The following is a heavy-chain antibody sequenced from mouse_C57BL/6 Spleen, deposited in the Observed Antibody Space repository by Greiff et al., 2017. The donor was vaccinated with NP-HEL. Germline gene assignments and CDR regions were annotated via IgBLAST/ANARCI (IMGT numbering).Heavy chain of an antibody. CDR2: IDPSDSYT. V-gene: IGHV1-50*01. Sequence: VQLQQPGAELVKPGASVKLSCKASGYTFTSYWMQWVKQRPGQGLEWIGEIDPSDSYTNYNQKFKGKATLTVDTSSSTAYMQLSSLTSEDSAVYYGARKGSSYPWFAYWGQGTLVTVSA. J-gene: IGHJ3*01. CDR3: ARKGSSYPWFAY. CDR1: GYTFTSYW. D-gene: IGHD1-1*01.